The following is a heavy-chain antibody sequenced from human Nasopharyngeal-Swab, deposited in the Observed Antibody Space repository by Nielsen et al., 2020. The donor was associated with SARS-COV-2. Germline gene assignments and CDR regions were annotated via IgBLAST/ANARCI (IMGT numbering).Heavy chain of an antibody. D-gene: IGHD6-19*01. Sequence: SETLSLTCTVSGGSISSYYWSWIRQPAGKGLEWIGRIYISGNTNYNPSLKSRVTMSVDTSKNQFSLKLTSVTAADTAVYYCARGPDNSGFYAFPFWGQGILVTVSS. V-gene: IGHV4-4*07. CDR2: IYISGNT. CDR3: ARGPDNSGFYAFPF. CDR1: GGSISSYY. J-gene: IGHJ4*02.